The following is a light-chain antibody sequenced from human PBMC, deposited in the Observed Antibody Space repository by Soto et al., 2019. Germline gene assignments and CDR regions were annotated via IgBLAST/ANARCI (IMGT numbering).Light chain of an antibody. CDR1: QTVINW. V-gene: IGKV1-5*03. CDR2: KAS. Sequence: DIQMTQSPSTLSASVGDRVTITCRASQTVINWLAWYQQKPGKAPKLLIYKASSLESEVPSRFSGSGSETEFTLTINSLQPDDFATYYCQQYNSYSPWTFGQGTKVDIK. J-gene: IGKJ1*01. CDR3: QQYNSYSPWT.